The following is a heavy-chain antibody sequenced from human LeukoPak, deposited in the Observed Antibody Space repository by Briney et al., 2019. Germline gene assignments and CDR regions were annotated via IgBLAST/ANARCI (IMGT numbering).Heavy chain of an antibody. Sequence: SETLSLTCAVSGGSISSGGYSWNWIRQPPGKGLEWIGYISYSGSTNYNPSLKSRVTISADTSKNQVSLTLSSVTAADTAVYYCARHPELYFFDYWGQGTLVTVSS. D-gene: IGHD3-10*01. CDR2: ISYSGST. CDR3: ARHPELYFFDY. V-gene: IGHV4-61*08. CDR1: GGSISSGGYS. J-gene: IGHJ4*02.